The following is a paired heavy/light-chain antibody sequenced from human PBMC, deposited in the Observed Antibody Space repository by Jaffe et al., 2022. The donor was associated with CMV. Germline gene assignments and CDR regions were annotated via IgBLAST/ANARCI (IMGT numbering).Light chain of an antibody. V-gene: IGKV2-30*02. J-gene: IGKJ2*01. Sequence: DVVMTQSPLSLPVTLGQPASISCRSSRSLVHSDGNTYLTWFQQRPGQSPRRLIYKVSNRDSGVPDRFSGSGSGTDFTLKISRVEAEDVGLYYCMQGTHWPAYTFGQGTKLEIK. CDR1: RSLVHSDGNTY. CDR2: KVS. CDR3: MQGTHWPAYT.
Heavy chain of an antibody. Sequence: EVQLLESGGGLVQPGGSLRLSCAASGFTFSSYAMSWVRQAPGKGLEWVSSISNSGGSAYYADSVKGRFTISRDNSKNTLYLQMNSLRAEDTAVYYCARDLEAYCGGDCKDYFDYWGQGTLVTVSS. V-gene: IGHV3-23*01. CDR2: ISNSGGSA. D-gene: IGHD2-21*02. CDR1: GFTFSSYA. J-gene: IGHJ4*02. CDR3: ARDLEAYCGGDCKDYFDY.